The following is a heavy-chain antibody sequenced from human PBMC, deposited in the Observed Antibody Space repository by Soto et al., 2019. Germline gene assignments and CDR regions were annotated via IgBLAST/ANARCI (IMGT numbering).Heavy chain of an antibody. Sequence: GGSLRLSCAASGFTFSSYAMSWVRQAPGKGLEWVSAIGGSGGSTYYADSVKGRFTISRDSSKNTLYLQMSSLRAEDTAVYYCVKENYDILTGYHNTRPFDYWGQGTLVTVSS. CDR1: GFTFSSYA. CDR3: VKENYDILTGYHNTRPFDY. V-gene: IGHV3-23*01. CDR2: IGGSGGST. D-gene: IGHD3-9*01. J-gene: IGHJ4*02.